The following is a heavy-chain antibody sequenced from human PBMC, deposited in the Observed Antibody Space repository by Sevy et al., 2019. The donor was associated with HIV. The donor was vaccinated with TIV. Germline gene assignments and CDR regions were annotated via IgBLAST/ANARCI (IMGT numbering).Heavy chain of an antibody. J-gene: IGHJ4*02. D-gene: IGHD3-22*01. CDR2: ISYDGSNK. CDR1: GFTFSSYA. CDR3: ARDPSYYYDSSGYYWGFSYFDY. V-gene: IGHV3-30*04. Sequence: GGSLRLSCAASGFTFSSYAMHWVRQAPGKGLEWVAVISYDGSNKYYADSVKGRFTISRDNSKNTLYLQMNSLRAEDTAVYYCARDPSYYYDSSGYYWGFSYFDYWGQGTLVTVSS.